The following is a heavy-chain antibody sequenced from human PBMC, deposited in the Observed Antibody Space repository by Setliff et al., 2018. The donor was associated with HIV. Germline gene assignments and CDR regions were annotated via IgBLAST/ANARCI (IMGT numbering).Heavy chain of an antibody. V-gene: IGHV4-34*01. Sequence: SETLSLTCTVYGGSFSNYYTNWIRQPPGKGLEWIGELSPSGTTRSNPSLQSRGTISLDTSNNQFSLKLTSVTAADTAMYYCARDQVWEHLNWFDPWGQGTLVTVSS. D-gene: IGHD1-26*01. CDR3: ARDQVWEHLNWFDP. CDR1: GGSFSNYY. J-gene: IGHJ5*02. CDR2: LSPSGTT.